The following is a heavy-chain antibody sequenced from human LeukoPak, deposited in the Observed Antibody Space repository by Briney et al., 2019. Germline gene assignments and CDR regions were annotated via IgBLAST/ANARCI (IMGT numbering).Heavy chain of an antibody. CDR1: GYTFTSYY. V-gene: IGHV1-46*01. J-gene: IGHJ5*02. CDR3: ARVQYQLLYSGWFDP. CDR2: INPSGGST. Sequence: ASVKVSCKASGYTFTSYYMHWVRQAPGQGLEWMGIINPSGGSTSYTQKFQGRVTMTRDTSTTTVYMELSSLRSQDTAVYYCARVQYQLLYSGWFDPWGQGTLVTVSS. D-gene: IGHD2-2*02.